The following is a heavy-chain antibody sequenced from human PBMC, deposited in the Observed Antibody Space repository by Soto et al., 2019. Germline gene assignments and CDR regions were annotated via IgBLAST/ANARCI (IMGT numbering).Heavy chain of an antibody. Sequence: QVQLQESGPGLVKPSETLSLTCTVSGGSISSYYWSWIRQPPGKGLEWIGYIYYSGSTNYNPSLKRRVTISVDTSKNQFSLKLSSVTAADTAVYYCASSMITFGGPNHKYFQHWGQGTLVTVSS. J-gene: IGHJ1*01. CDR1: GGSISSYY. V-gene: IGHV4-59*08. CDR3: ASSMITFGGPNHKYFQH. CDR2: IYYSGST. D-gene: IGHD3-16*01.